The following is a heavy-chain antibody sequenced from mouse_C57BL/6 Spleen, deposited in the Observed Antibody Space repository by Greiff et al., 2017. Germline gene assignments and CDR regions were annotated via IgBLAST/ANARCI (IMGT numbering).Heavy chain of an antibody. CDR2: IYPRDGST. D-gene: IGHD1-1*01. CDR3: ARKIYYGSSYLDY. J-gene: IGHJ2*01. V-gene: IGHV1-78*01. CDR1: GYTFTDHT. Sequence: QVQLQQSDAELVKPGASVKISCKVSGYTFTDHTIHWMKQRPEQGLEWIGYIYPRDGSTKYNETFKCKATLTADKSSSTAYMQLNSLTSEDSAVYFCARKIYYGSSYLDYWGQGTTLTVSS.